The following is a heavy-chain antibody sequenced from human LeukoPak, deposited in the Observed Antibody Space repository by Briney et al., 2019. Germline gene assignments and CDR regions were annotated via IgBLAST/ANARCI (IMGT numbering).Heavy chain of an antibody. D-gene: IGHD3-10*01. CDR1: GYSFTDYY. CDR2: VNPFSGGT. CDR3: ARDGGSGSYYYYGMDV. J-gene: IGHJ6*02. Sequence: ASLQVSCKASGYSFTDYYIHWVRQAPGQGLEWMGWVNPFSGGTKYAQKFQGCVTMTRDTSISTAYMELSRLRSDDTAVYYCARDGGSGSYYYYGMDVWGQGTTVTVSS. V-gene: IGHV1-2*04.